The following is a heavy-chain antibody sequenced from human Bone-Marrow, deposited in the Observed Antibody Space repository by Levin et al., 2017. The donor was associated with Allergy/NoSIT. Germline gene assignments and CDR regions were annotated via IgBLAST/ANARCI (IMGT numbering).Heavy chain of an antibody. Sequence: GGSLRLSCAASGFTFSSYGMHWVRQAPGKGLEWVAVIWYDGSNKYYADSVKGRFTISRDNSKNTLYLQMNSLRAEDTAVYYCARMRFGDPSAFDSWGQGTMVTVSS. V-gene: IGHV3-33*01. CDR1: GFTFSSYG. D-gene: IGHD3-10*01. J-gene: IGHJ3*02. CDR2: IWYDGSNK. CDR3: ARMRFGDPSAFDS.